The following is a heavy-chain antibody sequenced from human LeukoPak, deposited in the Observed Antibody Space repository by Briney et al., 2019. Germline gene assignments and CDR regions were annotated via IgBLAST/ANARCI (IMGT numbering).Heavy chain of an antibody. CDR2: IWYDGSNK. J-gene: IGHJ4*02. CDR3: AKDLSLGAIDY. Sequence: PGRSLRLSCAASGFTFSSYGMHWARQAPGKGLEWVAVIWYDGSNKYYADSVKGRFTISRDNSKNTLYLQMNSLRAEDTAVYYCAKDLSLGAIDYWGQGTLVTVSS. D-gene: IGHD1-26*01. V-gene: IGHV3-33*06. CDR1: GFTFSSYG.